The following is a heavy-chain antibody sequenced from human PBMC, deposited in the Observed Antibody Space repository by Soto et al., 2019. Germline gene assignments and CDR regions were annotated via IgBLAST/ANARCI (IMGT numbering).Heavy chain of an antibody. CDR3: AKGGNYGDYISLLNY. J-gene: IGHJ4*02. D-gene: IGHD4-17*01. CDR1: GFTFSSYG. CDR2: ISYDGSNK. Sequence: GGSLRLSCAASGFTFSSYGMHWVRQAPGKGLEWVAVISYDGSNKYYADSVKGRFTISRDNSKNTLYLQMNSLRAEDTAVYYCAKGGNYGDYISLLNYWGQGTLVTVSS. V-gene: IGHV3-30*18.